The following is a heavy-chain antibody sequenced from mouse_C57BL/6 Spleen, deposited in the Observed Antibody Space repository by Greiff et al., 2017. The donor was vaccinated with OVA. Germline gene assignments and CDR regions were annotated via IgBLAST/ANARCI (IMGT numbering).Heavy chain of an antibody. CDR3: ARRHSNYYAMDY. CDR2: ISSGSSTI. J-gene: IGHJ4*01. V-gene: IGHV5-17*01. Sequence: EVQLVESGGGLVKPGGSLKLSCAASGFTFSDYGMHWVRPAPEKGLEWVAYISSGSSTIYYADTGKGRFTISRDNAKNTLFRQMTSLRSEDTAMYYCARRHSNYYAMDYWGQGTSVTVSS. D-gene: IGHD2-5*01. CDR1: GFTFSDYG.